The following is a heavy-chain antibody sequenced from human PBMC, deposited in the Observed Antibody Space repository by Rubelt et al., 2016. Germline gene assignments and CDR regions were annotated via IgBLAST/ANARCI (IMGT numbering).Heavy chain of an antibody. CDR3: ARASAHIWFVELDLEV. CDR1: GYTFTNYG. CDR2: VSGYNGHT. V-gene: IGHV1-18*01. D-gene: IGHD3-10*01. J-gene: IGHJ6*02. Sequence: QVQLVQSGAEMKKPGASVKVSCKASGYTFTNYGFSWVRQAPGQGLEWMGWVSGYNGHTNYAQNLQGRVTVTTDTSTSTAYMELRSLRSDDTAVDDCARASAHIWFVELDLEVWGQGTTVTVSS.